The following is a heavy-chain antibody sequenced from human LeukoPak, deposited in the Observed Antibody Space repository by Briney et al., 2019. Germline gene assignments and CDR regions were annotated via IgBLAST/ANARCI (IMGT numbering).Heavy chain of an antibody. V-gene: IGHV4-38-2*02. J-gene: IGHJ5*02. CDR1: GGSITSGYY. CDR3: SREGGVAAKIDP. CDR2: LYHSGGP. Sequence: SETLSLTCTVSGGSITSGYYWGWLRQFPRKGLEWIGSLYHSGGPHYNPSLKSRVTISVDTSKNQFSLKLRSVTATDTAVYYCSREGGVAAKIDPWGQGTLVTVSS. D-gene: IGHD2-15*01.